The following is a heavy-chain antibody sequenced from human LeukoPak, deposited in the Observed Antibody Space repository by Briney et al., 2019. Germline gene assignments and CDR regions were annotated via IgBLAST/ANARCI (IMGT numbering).Heavy chain of an antibody. CDR1: GYTFTSYG. CDR3: ARRRFLEWPVDY. Sequence: ASGKVSCKASGYTFTSYGISWVRQAPGQGLEWMGWINPNSGGTNYAQKFQGRVTMTRDTSISTAYMDLSRLRSDDTAVYYCARRRFLEWPVDYWGQGTLVTVSS. J-gene: IGHJ4*02. CDR2: INPNSGGT. V-gene: IGHV1-2*02. D-gene: IGHD3-3*01.